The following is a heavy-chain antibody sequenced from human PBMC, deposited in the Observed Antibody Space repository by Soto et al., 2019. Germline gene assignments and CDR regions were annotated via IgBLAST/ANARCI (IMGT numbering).Heavy chain of an antibody. J-gene: IGHJ5*02. V-gene: IGHV4-59*01. D-gene: IGHD1-26*01. CDR1: GGSISSYY. Sequence: QVQLQESGPGLVKPSETLSLTCTVSGGSISSYYWSWIRQPPGKGLEWIGYIYYSGSTNYNPSLKNRVTISVDTSQNQFSLKLSSVTAADTAVYYCARGGLHRWWFDPWGQGTLVTVSS. CDR3: ARGGLHRWWFDP. CDR2: IYYSGST.